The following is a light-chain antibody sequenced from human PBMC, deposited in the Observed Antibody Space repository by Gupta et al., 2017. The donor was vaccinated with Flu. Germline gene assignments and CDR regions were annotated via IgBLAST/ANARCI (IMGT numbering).Light chain of an antibody. Sequence: SYDLTQPPSVSVSPGQTASITYSGDNLEDKYTFWYQQKPGQSPVLVIYQDIKRPSGIPERFSGSNSGNTATLTISGTQAMDEADYYCQAWDSSRGVFGGGTKLPVL. CDR3: QAWDSSRGV. J-gene: IGLJ2*01. CDR2: QDI. V-gene: IGLV3-1*01. CDR1: NLEDKY.